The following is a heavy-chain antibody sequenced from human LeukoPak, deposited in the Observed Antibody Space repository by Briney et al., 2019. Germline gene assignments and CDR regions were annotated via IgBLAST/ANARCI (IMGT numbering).Heavy chain of an antibody. CDR1: GFTFSSYG. V-gene: IGHV3-33*06. D-gene: IGHD6-19*01. J-gene: IGHJ3*02. Sequence: GGSLRLSCAASGFTFSSYGMHWVRQAPGKGLEWVAVIWYDGSNKYYADSVKGRFTISRDNSKNTLYLQMNSLRAEDTAVYYCAKAKIAVAGTLDAFDIWGQGTMVTVSS. CDR3: AKAKIAVAGTLDAFDI. CDR2: IWYDGSNK.